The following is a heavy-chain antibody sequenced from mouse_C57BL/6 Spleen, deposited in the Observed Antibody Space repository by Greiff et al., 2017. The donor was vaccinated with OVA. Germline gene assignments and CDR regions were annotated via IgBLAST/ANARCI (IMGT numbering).Heavy chain of an antibody. D-gene: IGHD4-1*01. Sequence: QVQLQQPGAELVKPGASVKLSCKASGYTFTSYWMHWVKQRPGQGLEWIGMIHPNSGSTNYNEKFKSKATLTVDKSSSTAYMQLSSLTSEDAAVYYCARPSWDGFDDWGQGTTLTVSS. J-gene: IGHJ2*01. CDR1: GYTFTSYW. CDR2: IHPNSGST. CDR3: ARPSWDGFDD. V-gene: IGHV1-64*01.